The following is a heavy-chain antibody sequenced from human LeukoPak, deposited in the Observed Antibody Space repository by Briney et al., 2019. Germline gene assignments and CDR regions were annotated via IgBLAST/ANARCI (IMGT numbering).Heavy chain of an antibody. CDR3: ARDGGADYYGSGSYPNWFDP. Sequence: ASVNVSCTASGYTFTSYGISWVRQAPGQGLEWMGWISAYNGNTNYAQKLQGRVTITTDTSTSTAYMELRSLRSDDTAVYYCARDGGADYYGSGSYPNWFDPWGQGTLVTVSS. CDR1: GYTFTSYG. D-gene: IGHD3-10*01. V-gene: IGHV1-18*01. CDR2: ISAYNGNT. J-gene: IGHJ5*02.